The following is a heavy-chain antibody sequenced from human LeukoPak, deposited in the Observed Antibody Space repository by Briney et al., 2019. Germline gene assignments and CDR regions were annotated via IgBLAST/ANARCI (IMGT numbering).Heavy chain of an antibody. V-gene: IGHV4-39*01. D-gene: IGHD1-26*01. Sequence: SETLSLTCPVSGGSITSSSSYWGWIRQPPGKGLEWIGTIYYSGTTYYNPSLKSRVTISIDAAKNQFSLMLASVTAADTAVYYCARLGKYSGSYHLDPWGQGTLVTVSS. CDR2: IYYSGTT. J-gene: IGHJ5*02. CDR3: ARLGKYSGSYHLDP. CDR1: GGSITSSSSY.